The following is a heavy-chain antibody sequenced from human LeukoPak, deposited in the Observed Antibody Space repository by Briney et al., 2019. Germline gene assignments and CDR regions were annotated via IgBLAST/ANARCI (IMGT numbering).Heavy chain of an antibody. CDR2: IYYSGNT. Sequence: NPSETLSLTCTFSGGSISGSSYYWGWIRQPPGKGLDWIASIYYSGNTFYNPSLKSRVTISVDTSKNQFSLKLSSVTAADTAVYYCARVGYPRARGREMGRYYFDYWGQGTLVTVSS. CDR3: ARVGYPRARGREMGRYYFDY. D-gene: IGHD5-24*01. V-gene: IGHV4-39*07. J-gene: IGHJ4*02. CDR1: GGSISGSSYY.